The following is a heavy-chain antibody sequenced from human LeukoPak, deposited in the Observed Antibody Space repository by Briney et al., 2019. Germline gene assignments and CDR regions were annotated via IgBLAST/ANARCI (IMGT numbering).Heavy chain of an antibody. CDR3: ARVGMALYSSSWYH. Sequence: ASVKVSCKASGGTFSSYAISWVRQAPGQGLEWMGWINPNSGGTNYAQKFQGRVTMTRDTSISTAYMELSRLRSDDTAVYYCARVGMALYSSSWYHWGQGTLVTISS. CDR2: INPNSGGT. CDR1: GGTFSSYA. D-gene: IGHD6-13*01. V-gene: IGHV1-2*02. J-gene: IGHJ5*02.